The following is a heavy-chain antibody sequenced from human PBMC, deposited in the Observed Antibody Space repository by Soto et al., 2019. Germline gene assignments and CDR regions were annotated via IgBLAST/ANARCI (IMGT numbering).Heavy chain of an antibody. CDR2: ISSGSKTI. CDR3: AREDILGARSFDY. V-gene: IGHV3-48*02. J-gene: IGHJ4*02. D-gene: IGHD1-26*01. CDR1: GFTFSSYS. Sequence: EVQLVESGGGLVQWGGSLRLSCAASGFTFSSYSVNWVRQAPGKGLEWVSYISSGSKTIYYADSVKGRITVSRDNAKNSQYLQMNSLRDEDTAVYYCAREDILGARSFDYWGQGPLVTVSS.